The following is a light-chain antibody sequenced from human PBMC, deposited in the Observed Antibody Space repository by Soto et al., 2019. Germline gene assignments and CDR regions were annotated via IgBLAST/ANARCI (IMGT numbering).Light chain of an antibody. CDR2: RNN. Sequence: QSVLTQPPSASGTPGQRVTISCSGSSSNIGSNYVYWYQQLPGTAPKLLIYRNNQRPSGVPDRFSGSKSGTSASLAISGLRSGDEAYYYCAAWDDRLSGWVFGGGTKLTVL. CDR3: AAWDDRLSGWV. CDR1: SSNIGSNY. V-gene: IGLV1-47*01. J-gene: IGLJ3*02.